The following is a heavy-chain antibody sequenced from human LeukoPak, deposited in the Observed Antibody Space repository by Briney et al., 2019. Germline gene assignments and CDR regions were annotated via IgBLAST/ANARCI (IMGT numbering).Heavy chain of an antibody. J-gene: IGHJ4*02. CDR1: GFTVRNYW. V-gene: IGHV3-7*01. CDR3: ARCRHGSCDYFDY. D-gene: IGHD1-26*01. CDR2: TKPDGSAE. Sequence: SGGSLRLSCAASGFTVRNYWMGWVRQAPGKGLEWVANTKPDGSAEYYADSVRGRFATSRDNANNFLYLQMNSLRAEDTAVYYCARCRHGSCDYFDYWGQGTLVTVSS.